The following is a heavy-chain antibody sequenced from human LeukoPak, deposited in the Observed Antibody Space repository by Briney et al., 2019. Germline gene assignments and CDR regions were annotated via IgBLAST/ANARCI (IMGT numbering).Heavy chain of an antibody. V-gene: IGHV4-59*01. J-gene: IGHJ4*02. Sequence: ASETMSLTCTVSGVSISGYYWSWIRQPPGKGLEWIGYIYYSGSTNYNPSLKSRVTISVDTSKNQFSLKLNSVTAADTAVYYCARGATHYYFDSWGQGTLATVSS. CDR2: IYYSGST. CDR3: ARGATHYYFDS. CDR1: GVSISGYY.